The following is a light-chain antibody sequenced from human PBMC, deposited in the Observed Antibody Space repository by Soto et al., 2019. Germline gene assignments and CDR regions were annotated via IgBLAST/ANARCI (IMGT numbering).Light chain of an antibody. CDR1: QTVTRSY. J-gene: IGKJ1*01. CDR2: GAS. V-gene: IGKV3-20*01. CDR3: QQYGSSPRT. Sequence: EIVLTQSPGTMSLSPGERVTLSCRASQTVTRSYLAWYQQKPGQAPRLLIYGASIRATGIPDRFSGSGSGTDFNLTISRLEPEDFAVDYCQQYGSSPRTFGQGTKVAI.